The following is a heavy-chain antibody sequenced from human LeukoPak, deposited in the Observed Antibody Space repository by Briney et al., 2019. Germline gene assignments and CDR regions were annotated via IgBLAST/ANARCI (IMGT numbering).Heavy chain of an antibody. CDR3: ARDSYDSSGYPAAGYSCDY. V-gene: IGHV4-59*11. Sequence: SEALSLTCTVSGGFLSSHYWSGIRQPPGRGLEGVGYIYYSGSSNYNPSLKSRVTISVDTSKNQFSLKLSSVTAADTAVYYCARDSYDSSGYPAAGYSCDYWGQGTLVPVSS. D-gene: IGHD3-22*01. J-gene: IGHJ4*02. CDR1: GGFLSSHY. CDR2: IYYSGSS.